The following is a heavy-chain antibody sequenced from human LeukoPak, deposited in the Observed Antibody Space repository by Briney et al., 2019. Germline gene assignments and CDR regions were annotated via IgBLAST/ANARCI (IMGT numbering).Heavy chain of an antibody. Sequence: PSETLSLTCTVSGGSISSGSYCWSWIRQPAGKGLEWIGRIYTSGSTNYNPSLKSRVTISVDTSKNQFFLKLSSVTAADTAVYYCARLTEYYYDSSGYYYDYWGQGTLVTVSS. D-gene: IGHD3-22*01. CDR2: IYTSGST. CDR1: GGSISSGSYC. CDR3: ARLTEYYYDSSGYYYDY. J-gene: IGHJ4*02. V-gene: IGHV4-61*02.